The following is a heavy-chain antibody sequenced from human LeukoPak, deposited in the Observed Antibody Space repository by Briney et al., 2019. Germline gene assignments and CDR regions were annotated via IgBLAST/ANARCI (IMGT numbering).Heavy chain of an antibody. D-gene: IGHD2-2*02. CDR1: GGSFSGDY. J-gene: IGHJ6*02. CDR2: INHRGST. V-gene: IGHV4-34*01. Sequence: SETLSLTCAAYGGSFSGDYWTGIAKPPGKGLEWFGEINHRGSTNYNPSLKSRVTISVDTSKNQFSLKLSSVTAADTAVYYCAHSIPYYSGMDVWGQGTTVTVSS. CDR3: AHSIPYYSGMDV.